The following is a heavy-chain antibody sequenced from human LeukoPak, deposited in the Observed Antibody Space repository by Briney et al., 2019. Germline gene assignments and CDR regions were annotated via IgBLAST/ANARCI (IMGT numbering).Heavy chain of an antibody. V-gene: IGHV3-74*01. CDR3: ARVDYDFWSGYYHSVDY. CDR2: INSDGSST. J-gene: IGHJ4*02. D-gene: IGHD3-3*01. Sequence: TGGSLRLSCAASGFTFSSYWMHWVRQAPGKGLVWVSRINSDGSSTSYADSVKGRFTISRDNAKNTLYLQMNSLRAEDTAVYYCARVDYDFWSGYYHSVDYWGQGTLVTVSS. CDR1: GFTFSSYW.